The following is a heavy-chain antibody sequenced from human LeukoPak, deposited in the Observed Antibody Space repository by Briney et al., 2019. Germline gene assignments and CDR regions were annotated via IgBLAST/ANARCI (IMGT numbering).Heavy chain of an antibody. CDR2: IKQDGSEK. V-gene: IGHV3-7*01. CDR1: GFTFSSYS. J-gene: IGHJ4*02. CDR3: ARVLASGSYSANYFGY. Sequence: GGSLRLSCAASGFTFSSYSMSWVRQAPGQGLEWVANIKQDGSEKYYLDSVKGRFTISRDNAKNSLYLQMNSLRAEDTAVYYCARVLASGSYSANYFGYWGQGSLVTVSS. D-gene: IGHD1-26*01.